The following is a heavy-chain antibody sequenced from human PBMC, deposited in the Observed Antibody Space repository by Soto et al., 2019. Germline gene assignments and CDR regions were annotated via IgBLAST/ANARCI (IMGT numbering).Heavy chain of an antibody. J-gene: IGHJ6*02. CDR1: GGSFSGYY. CDR3: ARRPHYYGSGSYFYYYYYGMDV. V-gene: IGHV4-34*01. CDR2: INHSGST. Sequence: PSETLSLTCAVYGGSFSGYYWSWIRQPPGKGLEWIGEINHSGSTNYNPSLKSRVTISVDTSKNHFSLKLSSVTAADTAVYYCARRPHYYGSGSYFYYYYYGMDVWGQGTTVTVSS. D-gene: IGHD3-10*01.